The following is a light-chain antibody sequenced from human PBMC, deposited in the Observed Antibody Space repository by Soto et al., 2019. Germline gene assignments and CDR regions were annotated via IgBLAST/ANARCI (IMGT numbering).Light chain of an antibody. CDR3: QQYIEWPPTFT. J-gene: IGKJ2*01. CDR2: AAS. Sequence: EIVMTQSPATLSVSPGERVTLSCRASQSLSNALAWYQQRPGQAPRLLIYAASSRATGIPARFSGSGSGTEFTLAISTLQSEDFAVYSCQQYIEWPPTFTFGQGTKVEIK. CDR1: QSLSNA. V-gene: IGKV3-15*01.